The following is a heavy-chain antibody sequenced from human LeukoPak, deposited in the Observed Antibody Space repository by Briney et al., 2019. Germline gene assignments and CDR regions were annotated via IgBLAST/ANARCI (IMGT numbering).Heavy chain of an antibody. CDR3: ARSGDNGFDP. D-gene: IGHD3-10*01. CDR1: GGSISSGGYY. V-gene: IGHV4-31*03. CDR2: IYYSGST. J-gene: IGHJ5*02. Sequence: SQTLSLTCTVSGGSISSGGYYWSWIRQHPGKSLEWIGYIYYSGSTYYNPSLKSRVTISVDTSNNQFSLKLSSVTAADTAVYYCARSGDNGFDPWGQGTLVTVSS.